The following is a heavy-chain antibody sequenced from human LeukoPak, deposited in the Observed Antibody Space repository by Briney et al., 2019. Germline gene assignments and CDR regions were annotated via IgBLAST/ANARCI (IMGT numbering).Heavy chain of an antibody. CDR3: ARGRVLPAAIGRISYFDY. CDR2: FYDTGST. J-gene: IGHJ4*02. Sequence: PSETLSLTCTVSGGSISSYHWSWIRQPPGKGLEWIGYFYDTGSTNYNPSLKSRVTISVDTSKNQFSLKLSSVTAADTAVYYCARGRVLPAAIGRISYFDYWGQGTRVTVSS. V-gene: IGHV4-59*01. D-gene: IGHD2-2*02. CDR1: GGSISSYH.